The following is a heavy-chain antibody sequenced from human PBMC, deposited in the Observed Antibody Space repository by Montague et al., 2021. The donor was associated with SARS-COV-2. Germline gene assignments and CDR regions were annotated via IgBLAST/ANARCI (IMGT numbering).Heavy chain of an antibody. CDR1: GGSISNSSYY. CDR2: IYYSGST. D-gene: IGHD6-13*01. Sequence: SDTLSLTCTVSGGSISNSSYYWGWIRQRPGKGLEWIGCIYYSGSTYYNPSLKSRVTISVDTSKNQFSLKLSSVTAADTAVYYCARVGRQQLVRLSGMDVWGQGTTVTVSS. V-gene: IGHV4-39*07. CDR3: ARVGRQQLVRLSGMDV. J-gene: IGHJ6*02.